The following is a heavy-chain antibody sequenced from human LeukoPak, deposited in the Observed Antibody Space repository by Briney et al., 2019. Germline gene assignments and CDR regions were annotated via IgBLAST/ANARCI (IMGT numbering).Heavy chain of an antibody. V-gene: IGHV4-38-2*02. Sequence: SETLSLTCTVSGYSISSGYYWGWIRQPPGKGLEWIGSIYYSGSTNYNPSLKSRVTISVDTSKNQFSLKLSSVTAADTAVYYCAREIPSGFDYWGQGTLVTVSS. D-gene: IGHD3-10*01. J-gene: IGHJ4*02. CDR2: IYYSGST. CDR1: GYSISSGYY. CDR3: AREIPSGFDY.